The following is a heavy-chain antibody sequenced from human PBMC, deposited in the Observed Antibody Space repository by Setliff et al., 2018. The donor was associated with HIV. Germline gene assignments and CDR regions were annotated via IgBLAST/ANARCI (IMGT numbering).Heavy chain of an antibody. Sequence: GASVKVSCKSSGYTFTDYFMHWVRQAPGQGLEWMGWISPDNANTRISQRFRGSVTMTRDRSINTAYMELSGLTSDDAAVYYCALPRVFDSFHVWGQGTMVTVSS. CDR3: ALPRVFDSFHV. J-gene: IGHJ3*01. CDR1: GYTFTDYF. V-gene: IGHV1-2*02. CDR2: ISPDNANT.